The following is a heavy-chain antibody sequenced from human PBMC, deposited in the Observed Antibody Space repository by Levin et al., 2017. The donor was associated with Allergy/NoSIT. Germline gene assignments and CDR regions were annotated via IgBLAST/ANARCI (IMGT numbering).Heavy chain of an antibody. V-gene: IGHV3-48*01. CDR2: ISFNNFVI. CDR1: GFTFSDYS. D-gene: IGHD5-12*01. J-gene: IGHJ4*02. CDR3: ARDGGRGYDLDH. Sequence: PGGSLRLSCAASGFTFSDYSMNWVRQAPGKGLEWLSYISFNNFVILYADSVKGRFTISRDNAKNSLHLQMDSLRGEDTAVYYCARDGGRGYDLDHWGQGTLVTVSS.